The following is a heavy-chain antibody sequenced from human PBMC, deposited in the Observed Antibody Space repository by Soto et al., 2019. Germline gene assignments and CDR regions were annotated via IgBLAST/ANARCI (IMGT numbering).Heavy chain of an antibody. V-gene: IGHV1-8*01. CDR3: ASAGYSSSWYYYYMDV. D-gene: IGHD6-13*01. CDR2: MNPNSGNT. CDR1: GYTFTSYD. Sequence: ASVKVSCKASGYTFTSYDINWVRQATGQGLEWMGWMNPNSGNTGYAQKCQGRVTMTRNTSISTAYMELSSLRSEDTAVYYCASAGYSSSWYYYYMDVWGKGTTVTVSS. J-gene: IGHJ6*03.